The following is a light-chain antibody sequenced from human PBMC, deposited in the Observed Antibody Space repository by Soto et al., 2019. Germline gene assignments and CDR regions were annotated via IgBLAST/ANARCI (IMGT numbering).Light chain of an antibody. CDR2: GAS. V-gene: IGKV3-20*01. CDR1: QTVSSSS. Sequence: EIVLTQSPGTLSLSPGERATLSCRASQTVSSSSLAWYQQKPGQAPRLLIFGASTRAAGFPDRFSGSGSGTDFTLTISRLETEDFAVYYCQQYGSSPRTVGQGTKGDIK. CDR3: QQYGSSPRT. J-gene: IGKJ1*01.